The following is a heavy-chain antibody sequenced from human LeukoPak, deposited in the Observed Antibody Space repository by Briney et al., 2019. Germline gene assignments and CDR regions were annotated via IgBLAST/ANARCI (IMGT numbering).Heavy chain of an antibody. V-gene: IGHV3-74*01. D-gene: IGHD5-18*01. CDR1: GFTFTTYW. J-gene: IGHJ6*02. CDR3: ARDAVDTANAV. CDR2: INSDGSIA. Sequence: GGSLRLSCAASGFTFTTYWMHWVRQAPGKGLVWVSHINSDGSIASYADSVKGRFTISRDNAKNTLYLQMNSLRAEDTAVYYCARDAVDTANAVWGQGTTVTDSS.